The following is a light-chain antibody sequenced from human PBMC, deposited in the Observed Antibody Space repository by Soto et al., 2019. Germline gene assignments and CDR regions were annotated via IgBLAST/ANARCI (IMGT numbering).Light chain of an antibody. Sequence: EIVLTHSPGTLSLSPGERATLSCSSSQSVSSSYLAWYQQKPGQAPRLLIYGASNRATGIPDRFSGSGSGTDFTLTISSLEPEDFAVYYCQQRRSWPPTITFGQGTKVDIK. CDR2: GAS. CDR1: QSVSSSY. V-gene: IGKV3D-20*02. CDR3: QQRRSWPPTIT. J-gene: IGKJ1*01.